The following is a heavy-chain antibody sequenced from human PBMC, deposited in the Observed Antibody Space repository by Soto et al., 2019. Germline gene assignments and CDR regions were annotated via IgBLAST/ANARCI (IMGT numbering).Heavy chain of an antibody. J-gene: IGHJ4*02. CDR1: GFSFSNNG. V-gene: IGHV3-30*18. CDR3: AKDRVESGLGEIDY. Sequence: GGSLRLSCAASGFSFSNNGMHWVRQAPGKGLEWVAIISYDGSNKYYADSVKGRFTISRDNSKNTLYLQMNSLRVEDTAVYYCAKDRVESGLGEIDYWGQGTLVTVSS. D-gene: IGHD3-16*01. CDR2: ISYDGSNK.